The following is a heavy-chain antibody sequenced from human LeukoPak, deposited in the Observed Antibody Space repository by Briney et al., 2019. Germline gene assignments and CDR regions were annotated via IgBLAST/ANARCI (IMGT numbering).Heavy chain of an antibody. D-gene: IGHD3-22*01. CDR2: IYYSGST. Sequence: PSETLSLTCTVSGGSISSGDYYWGWIRQPPGKGLEWIGSIYYSGSTYYNPSLKSRVTISVDTSKNQFSLKLSSVTAADTAVYYCARRDSSGYYAHYFDYWGQGTLVTVSS. CDR3: ARRDSSGYYAHYFDY. CDR1: GGSISSGDYY. J-gene: IGHJ4*02. V-gene: IGHV4-39*01.